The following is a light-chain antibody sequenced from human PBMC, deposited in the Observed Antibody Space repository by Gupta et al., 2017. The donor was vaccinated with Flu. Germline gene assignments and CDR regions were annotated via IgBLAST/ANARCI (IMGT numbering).Light chain of an antibody. CDR3: QQENNWPPT. J-gene: IGKJ5*01. Sequence: PATLSVSPGERATLSCRASQSVSSNLAWYQQKPGQAPRLLIYGASTRATGIPARFSGSGSGTEFTLTISSLQSEDFAVYYCQQENNWPPTFGQATRLEIK. CDR1: QSVSSN. V-gene: IGKV3-15*01. CDR2: GAS.